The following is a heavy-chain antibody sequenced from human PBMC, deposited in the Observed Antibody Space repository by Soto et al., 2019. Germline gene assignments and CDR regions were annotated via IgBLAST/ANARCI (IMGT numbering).Heavy chain of an antibody. CDR1: DFSLIGFY. V-gene: IGHV3-23*01. CDR2: ISGSGGST. D-gene: IGHD2-8*01. J-gene: IGHJ4*02. Sequence: GSLRLSCVGSDFSLIGFYISFFRHSAWKGLEWVSAISGSGGSTYYADSVKGRFTISRDNSKNTLYLQMNSLRAEDTAVYYCAKQHIVLMVYAPDYWGQGTLVTVSS. CDR3: AKQHIVLMVYAPDY.